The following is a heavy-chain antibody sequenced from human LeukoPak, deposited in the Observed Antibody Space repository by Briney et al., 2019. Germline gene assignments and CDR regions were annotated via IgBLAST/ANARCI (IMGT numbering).Heavy chain of an antibody. CDR3: ARHRGRYYDSGSYYYFDY. Sequence: SETLSPTCTVSGGSISSSGYYWGWIRQPPGTGLEWVGSVYYTGSTFYNPSLKSRVTTSVDTSKNHFSLNLSSVTAADTAVYYCARHRGRYYDSGSYYYFDYWGQGTLVTVSS. CDR2: VYYTGST. D-gene: IGHD3-10*01. V-gene: IGHV4-39*02. J-gene: IGHJ4*02. CDR1: GGSISSSGYY.